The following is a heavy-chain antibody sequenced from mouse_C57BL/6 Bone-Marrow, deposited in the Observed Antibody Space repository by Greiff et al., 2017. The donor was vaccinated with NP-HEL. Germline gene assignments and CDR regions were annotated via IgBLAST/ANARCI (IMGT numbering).Heavy chain of an antibody. CDR3: VRHLSYDYDYAMDY. Sequence: EVQLVESGGGLVQPKGSLKLSCAASGFSFNTYAMNWVRQAPGKGLEWVARIRSKSNNYATYYADSVKDRFTISRDDSESMLYLQMNNLKTEDTAMYYCVRHLSYDYDYAMDYWGQGTSVTVSS. CDR1: GFSFNTYA. CDR2: IRSKSNNYAT. J-gene: IGHJ4*01. D-gene: IGHD2-4*01. V-gene: IGHV10-1*01.